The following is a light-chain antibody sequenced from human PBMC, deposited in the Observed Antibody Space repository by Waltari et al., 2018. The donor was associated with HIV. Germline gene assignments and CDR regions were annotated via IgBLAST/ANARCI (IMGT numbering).Light chain of an antibody. CDR2: DVS. CDR1: SSDVGNYNS. CDR3: CSDAGSDTLGV. Sequence: QSALTQPRSVSGSPGQSVTISCTGTSSDVGNYNSVSCYQHHTGNAPKVIIDDVSKGPSGGPARFSGSTAGNAASLTISGRQAEDEADYYCCSDAGSDTLGVFGGGTKVTVL. V-gene: IGLV2-11*01. J-gene: IGLJ2*01.